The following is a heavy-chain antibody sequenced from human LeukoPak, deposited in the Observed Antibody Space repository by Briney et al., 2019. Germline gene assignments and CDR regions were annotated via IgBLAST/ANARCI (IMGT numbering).Heavy chain of an antibody. D-gene: IGHD1-26*01. CDR1: GFTFGSYE. Sequence: GGSLRLSCAASGFTFGSYEMSWVRQAPGKGLEWIAYIRSSGSNMYYADSVRGRFSISRDNAKDSLYLQMNSLRAEDTAIYYCARDGLSGDQAFDAFDIWGQGTMVTVSS. V-gene: IGHV3-48*03. J-gene: IGHJ3*02. CDR3: ARDGLSGDQAFDAFDI. CDR2: IRSSGSNM.